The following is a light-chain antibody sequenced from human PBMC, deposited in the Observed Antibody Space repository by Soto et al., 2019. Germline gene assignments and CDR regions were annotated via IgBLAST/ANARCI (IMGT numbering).Light chain of an antibody. CDR3: QQYGNSFT. Sequence: EIVLTQSPGTLSLSPGDRAALSCRASQSISSNYIAWYQQKPGQAPRLLIFGASRSATGIPDRFSGSGSGTDFTLTISRLEPEAFAVYYCQQYGNSFTFGPGTKVDN. CDR2: GAS. J-gene: IGKJ3*01. CDR1: QSISSNY. V-gene: IGKV3-20*01.